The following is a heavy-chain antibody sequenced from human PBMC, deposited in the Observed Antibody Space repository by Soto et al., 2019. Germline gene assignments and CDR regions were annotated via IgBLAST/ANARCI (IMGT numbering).Heavy chain of an antibody. CDR2: IAPRDSYT. J-gene: IGHJ5*02. CDR1: GYTFTTFW. D-gene: IGHD2-2*01. V-gene: IGHV5-10-1*01. Sequence: PGESLKIACTGFGYTFTTFWISWGRQMPGRGLEWMGRIAPRDSYTNYSPSFQGHVIISVDKSISTAYLQWGSLKASDTAMYYCARLYCSSSTCDSWFDPWGQGTLVTVSS. CDR3: ARLYCSSSTCDSWFDP.